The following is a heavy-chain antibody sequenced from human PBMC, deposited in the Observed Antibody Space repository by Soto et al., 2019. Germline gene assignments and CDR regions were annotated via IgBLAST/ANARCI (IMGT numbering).Heavy chain of an antibody. Sequence: QVQLVQSGAEVKKPGASVKVSCKASGDTFTDYYIHWVRQAPGQGLEWMGTVNPSGGHTTYAQHFLGRMTMTRDTPTSTLYMELTSLPSDDTAVYYCARGGNVVVVTAALDYWGQGTLVTVSS. D-gene: IGHD2-21*02. J-gene: IGHJ4*02. CDR1: GDTFTDYY. CDR3: ARGGNVVVVTAALDY. CDR2: VNPSGGHT. V-gene: IGHV1-46*01.